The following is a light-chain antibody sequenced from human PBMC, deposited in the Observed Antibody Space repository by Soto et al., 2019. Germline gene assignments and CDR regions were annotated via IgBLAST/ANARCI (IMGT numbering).Light chain of an antibody. CDR2: DVS. CDR1: SSDVGDYNY. J-gene: IGLJ1*01. V-gene: IGLV2-14*01. CDR3: SSYTGSSTYV. Sequence: QSVLTQPASVSGSPGQSITISCTGTSSDVGDYNYVSWYQQYPGKVPKLMIYDVSNRPSGVSNRFSGSKSGNTASLTISGLQAEDEADYYCSSYTGSSTYVFGTGTKVTVL.